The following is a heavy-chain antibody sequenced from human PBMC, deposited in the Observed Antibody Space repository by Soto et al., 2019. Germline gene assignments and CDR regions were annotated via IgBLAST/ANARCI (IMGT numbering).Heavy chain of an antibody. CDR1: GGTFSSYA. D-gene: IGHD3-22*01. Sequence: QVQLVQSGAEVKKPGSSVKVSCKASGGTFSSYAISWVRQAPGQGLEWMGGIIPIFGTANYALKFQGRVTITADESTSTAYMELSSLRSEDTAVYYCAREGPDSSGYYPGLGGAFDIWGQGTMVTVSS. V-gene: IGHV1-69*12. CDR3: AREGPDSSGYYPGLGGAFDI. J-gene: IGHJ3*02. CDR2: IIPIFGTA.